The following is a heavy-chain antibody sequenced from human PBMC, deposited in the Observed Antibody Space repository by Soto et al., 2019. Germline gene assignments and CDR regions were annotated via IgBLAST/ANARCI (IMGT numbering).Heavy chain of an antibody. V-gene: IGHV3-23*01. CDR2: ITGDGSNT. CDR1: GFTFRNYA. Sequence: EVQLLESGGGLIQPGMSLRLSCEVSGFTFRNYAMSWVRQAPGKGLEWVSAITGDGSNTYYADSVKGRFTISRDNSKNTLYLQMDSRTADYTADYYCTKGSRDSRPYYFDFWGQGTLVTVSS. CDR3: TKGSRDSRPYYFDF. J-gene: IGHJ4*02. D-gene: IGHD3-3*01.